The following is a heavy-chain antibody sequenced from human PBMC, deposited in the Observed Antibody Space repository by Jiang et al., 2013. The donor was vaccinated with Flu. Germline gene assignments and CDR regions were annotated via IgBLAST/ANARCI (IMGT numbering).Heavy chain of an antibody. V-gene: IGHV1-2*02. D-gene: IGHD6-6*01. Sequence: GTNYAQKFQGRVTMTRDTSISTAYMELSRLRSDDTAVYYCARRIEYSSSPGAFDIWGQGTMVTVSS. CDR2: GT. CDR3: ARRIEYSSSPGAFDI. J-gene: IGHJ3*02.